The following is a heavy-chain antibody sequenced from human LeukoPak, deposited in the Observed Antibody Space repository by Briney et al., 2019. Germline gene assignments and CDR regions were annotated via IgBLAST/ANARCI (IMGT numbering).Heavy chain of an antibody. Sequence: SETLSLTCTVSGGSISSYYWSWIRQPPGKGLEWIGYIYYSGSTYYNPSLKSRVTISVDTSKNQFSLKLSSVTAADTAVYYCARAESPLRYFDWLDPRDAFDIWGQGTMVTVSS. J-gene: IGHJ3*02. CDR3: ARAESPLRYFDWLDPRDAFDI. CDR1: GGSISSYY. CDR2: IYYSGST. V-gene: IGHV4-59*04. D-gene: IGHD3-9*01.